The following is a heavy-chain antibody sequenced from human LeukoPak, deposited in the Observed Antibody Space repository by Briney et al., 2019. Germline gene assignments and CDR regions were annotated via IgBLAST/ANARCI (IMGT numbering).Heavy chain of an antibody. D-gene: IGHD5-12*01. CDR1: GFTFSSYA. CDR2: ISYDGSNK. CDR3: ARDHRGGYDPDYFDY. J-gene: IGHJ4*02. Sequence: GRFLRLSCAASGFTFSSYAMHWVRQAPGKGLEWVAVISYDGSNKYYADSVKGRLTISRDNSKNTLYLQMNSLRAEDTAVYYCARDHRGGYDPDYFDYWGQGTLVTVSS. V-gene: IGHV3-30-3*01.